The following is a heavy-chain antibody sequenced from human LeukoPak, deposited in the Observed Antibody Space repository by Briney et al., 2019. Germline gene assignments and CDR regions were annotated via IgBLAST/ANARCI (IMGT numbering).Heavy chain of an antibody. J-gene: IGHJ4*02. V-gene: IGHV6-1*01. CDR3: ARDEGNSGWYTFDY. CDR1: GDSVSSNNGA. D-gene: IGHD6-19*01. CDR2: TYYRPKWYT. Sequence: SQTLSLTCAISGDSVSSNNGAWNWVRQSPSRGLEWLGRTYYRPKWYTDYAVSMKGRITINADTSKNQFSLQLNSVTPEDTAVYYCARDEGNSGWYTFDYWGQGTLVTVSS.